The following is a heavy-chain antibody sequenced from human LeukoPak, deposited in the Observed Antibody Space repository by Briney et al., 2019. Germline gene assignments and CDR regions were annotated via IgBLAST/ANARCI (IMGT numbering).Heavy chain of an antibody. D-gene: IGHD3-10*01. CDR3: SLSGVVRGVIYDY. CDR1: GFTFSGSA. CDR2: IRSKANSYAI. V-gene: IGHV3-73*01. J-gene: IGHJ4*02. Sequence: GGSLRLSCAASGFTFSGSAMHWVRQASGKGLEWVGRIRSKANSYAIAYAASVKGRFTISRDDLKNTAYLQMNSLKTEDTAVYYCSLSGVVRGVIYDYWGQGTLVTVSS.